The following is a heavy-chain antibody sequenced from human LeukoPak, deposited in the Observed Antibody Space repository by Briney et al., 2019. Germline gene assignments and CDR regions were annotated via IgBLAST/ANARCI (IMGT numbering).Heavy chain of an antibody. Sequence: GGSLRLSCAASGFTFSSYAMNWVRQAPGKGLEWVSAISGSGGSTYYADSVKGRFTISRDNSKNTLYLQMNSLRAEDTAVYYCAKGRGRYCSGGSCYDFDYWGQGTLVTVSS. J-gene: IGHJ4*02. CDR1: GFTFSSYA. CDR3: AKGRGRYCSGGSCYDFDY. V-gene: IGHV3-23*01. CDR2: ISGSGGST. D-gene: IGHD2-15*01.